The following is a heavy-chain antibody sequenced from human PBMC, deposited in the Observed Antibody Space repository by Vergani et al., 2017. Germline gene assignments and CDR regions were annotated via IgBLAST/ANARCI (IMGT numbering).Heavy chain of an antibody. D-gene: IGHD3-3*01. CDR2: ISYDGSNK. CDR1: GFTFSSYG. Sequence: QVQLVESGGGVVQPGRSLRLSCAASGFTFSSYGMHWVRQAPGKGLEWVAVISYDGSNKYYADSVKGRFTISRDNAKNSLYLQMNSLRAEDTAVYYCAKASGLEWLLHGIDYWGQGTLVTVSS. V-gene: IGHV3-33*05. CDR3: AKASGLEWLLHGIDY. J-gene: IGHJ4*02.